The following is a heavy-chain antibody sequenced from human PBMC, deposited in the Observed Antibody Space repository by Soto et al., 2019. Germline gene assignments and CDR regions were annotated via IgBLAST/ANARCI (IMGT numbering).Heavy chain of an antibody. D-gene: IGHD3-3*02. CDR2: IGPESGAT. CDR3: GRGRSGQIVIFY. V-gene: IGHV1-2*02. Sequence: ASVKVSCKASGYTFTGHDINWVRQAPEQGPEWIGEIGPESGATSYAEKFQGRVTMTLDTSITTVYMELKNLSPEDTAVYYCGRGRSGQIVIFYWGQGTPGTVSS. CDR1: GYTFTGHD. J-gene: IGHJ4*02.